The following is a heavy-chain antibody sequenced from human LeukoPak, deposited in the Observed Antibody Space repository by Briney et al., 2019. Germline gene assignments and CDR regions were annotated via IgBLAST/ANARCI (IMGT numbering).Heavy chain of an antibody. CDR1: GFTFSSYW. CDR3: AKDGGAYYYGSGSYYDFDY. J-gene: IGHJ4*02. D-gene: IGHD3-10*01. CDR2: IKRDGSEK. Sequence: PGGSLRLSCAASGFTFSSYWMTWVRQAPGKGLEWVANIKRDGSEKYYVDSVKGRFTISRDNAKNSLYLQMNSLRAEDTAMYYCAKDGGAYYYGSGSYYDFDYWGQGTLVTVSS. V-gene: IGHV3-7*01.